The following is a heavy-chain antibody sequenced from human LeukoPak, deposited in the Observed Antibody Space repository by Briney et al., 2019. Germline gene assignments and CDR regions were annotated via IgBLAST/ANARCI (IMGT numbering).Heavy chain of an antibody. CDR1: GFTFSSYA. J-gene: IGHJ4*02. D-gene: IGHD3-10*01. Sequence: GGSLRLSCAASGFTFSSYAMHWVRQAPGKGLEWVAVISYGGSNKYYADSVKGRFTISRDNSKNTLYLQMNSLRAEDTAVYYCARDYHSYYYGSGSYAGFWGQGTLVTVSS. CDR2: ISYGGSNK. V-gene: IGHV3-30*04. CDR3: ARDYHSYYYGSGSYAGF.